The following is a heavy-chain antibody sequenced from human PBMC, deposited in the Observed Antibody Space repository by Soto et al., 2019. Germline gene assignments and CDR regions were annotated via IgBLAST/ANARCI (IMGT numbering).Heavy chain of an antibody. CDR2: IDYSGST. CDR1: GGSISSYY. Sequence: QVQLQESGPGLVEPSETLSLTCTVSGGSISSYYWSWIRQPPGKGLEWIGDIDYSGSTNYNPSLKSRGTISVDTSKNQFSLKLSSVTAADTAVYFCARRYGLSAFDIWGQGTMVTVSS. J-gene: IGHJ3*02. V-gene: IGHV4-59*08. D-gene: IGHD3-10*01. CDR3: ARRYGLSAFDI.